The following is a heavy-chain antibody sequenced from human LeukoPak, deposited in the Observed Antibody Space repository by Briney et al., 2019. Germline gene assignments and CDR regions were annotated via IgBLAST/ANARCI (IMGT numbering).Heavy chain of an antibody. CDR2: INSDGSNT. D-gene: IGHD3-3*01. CDR3: ARYYDFWSGYYD. Sequence: GGSLRLSCAASGFTLSTYWMHWVRQAPGKGLVWVSRINSDGSNTTYADSVKGRFTISRDNAKNTLYLQMSSLRAEDTAVYYCARYYDFWSGYYDWGQGTLVTVSS. J-gene: IGHJ4*02. CDR1: GFTLSTYW. V-gene: IGHV3-74*01.